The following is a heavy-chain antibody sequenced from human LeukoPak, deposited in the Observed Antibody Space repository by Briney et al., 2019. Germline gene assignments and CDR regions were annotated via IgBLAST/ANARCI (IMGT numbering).Heavy chain of an antibody. CDR2: IYYSGST. J-gene: IGHJ4*02. V-gene: IGHV4-39*01. CDR1: GGSISSSSYY. Sequence: SETLSLTCTVSGGSISSSSYYWGWIRQPPGKGLEWIGSIYYSGSTYYNPSLKSRVTISVDTSKNQFSLKLSSVTAADTAVYYCARSFLVVCYFDYWGQGTLVTVSS. CDR3: ARSFLVVCYFDY. D-gene: IGHD3-22*01.